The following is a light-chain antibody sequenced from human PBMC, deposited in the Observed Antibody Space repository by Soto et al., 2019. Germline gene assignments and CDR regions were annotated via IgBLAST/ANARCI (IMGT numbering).Light chain of an antibody. CDR1: QTISSW. CDR2: KAS. CDR3: QQYYSYPPIT. V-gene: IGKV1-5*03. J-gene: IGKJ5*01. Sequence: DIQMTQSPSTLSGSVGDRATITCRASQTISSWLAWYQQKPGKAPKPLIYKASTLKSGVPSRFSGSGSGTDFTLTISCLQSEDFATYYCQQYYSYPPITFGQGTRLEIK.